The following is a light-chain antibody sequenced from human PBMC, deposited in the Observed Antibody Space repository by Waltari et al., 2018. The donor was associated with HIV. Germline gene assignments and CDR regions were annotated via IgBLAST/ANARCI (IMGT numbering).Light chain of an antibody. J-gene: IGKJ2*02. CDR1: QNIGSY. V-gene: IGKV3-11*01. CDR3: HQYNDWPRCT. CDR2: GAS. Sequence: PGDRVTLSCRASQNIGSYLAWYQQKTGQPPSLLVYGASIRAPVIPARFTGSGSGTDFNLIIDGLQPDDCAVYYCHQYNDWPRCTFGQGTKVEIK.